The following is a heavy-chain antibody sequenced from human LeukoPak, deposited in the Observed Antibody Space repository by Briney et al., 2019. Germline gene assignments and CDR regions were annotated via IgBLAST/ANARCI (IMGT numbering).Heavy chain of an antibody. CDR3: ARVLLWFGDRYFDY. D-gene: IGHD3-10*01. CDR2: IDYSGGNT. V-gene: IGHV3-21*01. J-gene: IGHJ4*02. Sequence: KPGGSLRLSCTASGFTLSSYEMSWIRQAPGKGLEWVSSIDYSGGNTYYADSVKGRFTISRDNAKNSLYLQMNSLRAEDTAVYYCARVLLWFGDRYFDYWGQGTLVTVSS. CDR1: GFTLSSYE.